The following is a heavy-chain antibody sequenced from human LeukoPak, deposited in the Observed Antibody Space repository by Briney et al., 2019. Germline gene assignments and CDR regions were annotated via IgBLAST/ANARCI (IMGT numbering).Heavy chain of an antibody. CDR2: IIPIFGTA. V-gene: IGHV1-69*05. CDR1: GGTFSSCA. J-gene: IGHJ4*02. CDR3: ASGILGYSYGSHFDY. Sequence: SVKVSCKASGGTFSSCAISWVRQAPGQGLEWMGRIIPIFGTANYAQKFQGRVTITTDESTSTAYMELSSLRSEDTAVYYCASGILGYSYGSHFDYWGQGTLVTVSS. D-gene: IGHD5-18*01.